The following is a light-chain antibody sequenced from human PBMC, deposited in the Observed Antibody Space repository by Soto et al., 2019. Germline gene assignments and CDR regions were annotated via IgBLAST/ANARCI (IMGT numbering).Light chain of an antibody. V-gene: IGLV2-23*01. CDR3: CSYAGSNTYV. Sequence: QSALTQPASVSGSPGQSITISCTGTSSDVGSYNLVSWYQQHPGKAPKVMIYEGSKRPSGVSNRFSGSKSGNTASLTISGLQAEDEADYYCCSYAGSNTYVFGTGTKVT. CDR2: EGS. J-gene: IGLJ1*01. CDR1: SSDVGSYNL.